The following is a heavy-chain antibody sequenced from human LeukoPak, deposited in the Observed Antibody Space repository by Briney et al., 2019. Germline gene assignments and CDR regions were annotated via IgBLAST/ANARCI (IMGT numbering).Heavy chain of an antibody. CDR3: ARSVRYFDL. D-gene: IGHD5/OR15-5a*01. J-gene: IGHJ2*01. Sequence: SETLSLTCAVYVGSFSGYYWSCIRQPPGKGLEWIGEIKHSGSTNYNPSLKSRVTISVDTSKNQFSLKLSSVTAADTAVYYCARSVRYFDLWRSGTLVTVSS. V-gene: IGHV4-34*01. CDR2: IKHSGST. CDR1: VGSFSGYY.